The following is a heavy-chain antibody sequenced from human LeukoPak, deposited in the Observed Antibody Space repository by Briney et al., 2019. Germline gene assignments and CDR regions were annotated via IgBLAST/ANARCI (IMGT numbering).Heavy chain of an antibody. CDR1: EFTFSSYA. CDR2: ITGSGGSA. V-gene: IGHV3-23*01. CDR3: ASRYCSGGSCYNRYYFDY. D-gene: IGHD2-15*01. J-gene: IGHJ4*02. Sequence: GGSLRLSCAASEFTFSSYAMSWVRQAPGKGLEWVSGITGSGGSAYYADSVKGRFTISRDNSQNTLYLQMDSLRAADTAVYFCASRYCSGGSCYNRYYFDYWGQGSLVTVSS.